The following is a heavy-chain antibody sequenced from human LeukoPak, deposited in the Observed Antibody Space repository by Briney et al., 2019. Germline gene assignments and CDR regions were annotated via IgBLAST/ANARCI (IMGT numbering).Heavy chain of an antibody. CDR1: GFTFSSYV. CDR3: AKEGAYPIITYDS. D-gene: IGHD3-10*01. Sequence: GGSLRLSCAASGFTFSSYVLHWVRQAPGKGLEWVANIKQDGTEKFYVDSVKGRFAISRDNAKNSLYLQMNSLRAEDTAVYYCAKEGAYPIITYDSWGQGTLVAVSS. J-gene: IGHJ5*01. CDR2: IKQDGTEK. V-gene: IGHV3-7*01.